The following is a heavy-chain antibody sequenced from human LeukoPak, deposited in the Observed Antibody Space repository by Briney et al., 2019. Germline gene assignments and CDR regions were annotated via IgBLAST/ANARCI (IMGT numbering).Heavy chain of an antibody. Sequence: GGSLRLSCADSGFTFSSYWMHWVRYAPGKGLVWVSRINSDGSSTSYADSVKGRFTISRDNAKNTLYLQMNSLRAEDTAVYYCARHFYGSGSYILYWGQGTLVTVSS. V-gene: IGHV3-74*01. CDR2: INSDGSST. D-gene: IGHD3-10*01. CDR3: ARHFYGSGSYILY. CDR1: GFTFSSYW. J-gene: IGHJ4*02.